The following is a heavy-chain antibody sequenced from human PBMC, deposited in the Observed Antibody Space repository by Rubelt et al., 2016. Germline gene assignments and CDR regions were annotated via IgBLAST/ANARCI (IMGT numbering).Heavy chain of an antibody. D-gene: IGHD6-13*01. V-gene: IGHV3-33*01. Sequence: QVQLVESGGGVVQPGRSLRLSCAASGFTFSRYGMHWVRQAPGKGLAWVAVICYDGSNKYYADSVKGRVTISRDKSKNTLYLQMNSLRAEDTAVYYCARDLQWGYSSPGDAFDVWGQGTMVTVSS. CDR3: ARDLQWGYSSPGDAFDV. J-gene: IGHJ3*01. CDR2: ICYDGSNK. CDR1: GFTFSRYG.